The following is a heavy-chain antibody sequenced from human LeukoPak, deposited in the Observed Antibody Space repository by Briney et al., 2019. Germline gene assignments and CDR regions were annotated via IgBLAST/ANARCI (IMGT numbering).Heavy chain of an antibody. CDR3: ARDGYNSHFDY. J-gene: IGHJ4*02. CDR1: GFTFSNYW. V-gene: IGHV3-7*01. Sequence: GGSLRLSCAASGFTFSNYWMTWVRQAPGKGLEWVANIKHDGSEDYYLDSVKGRFTISRDNAKNSLYLQMNSLRAEDTAVYYCARDGYNSHFDYWGQGTLVTVSS. D-gene: IGHD5-24*01. CDR2: IKHDGSED.